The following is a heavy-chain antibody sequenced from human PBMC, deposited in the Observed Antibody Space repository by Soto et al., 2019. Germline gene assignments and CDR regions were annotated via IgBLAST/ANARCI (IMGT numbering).Heavy chain of an antibody. J-gene: IGHJ6*02. D-gene: IGHD6-13*01. CDR3: ARLESWYHYYGMDV. CDR1: GGSISSYY. CDR2: INHSGST. V-gene: IGHV4-34*01. Sequence: SETLSLTCTVSGGSISSYYWSWIRQPPGKGLEWIGEINHSGSTNYNPSLKSRVTISVDTSKNQFSLKLSSVTAADTAVYYCARLESWYHYYGMDVWGQGTTVTVSS.